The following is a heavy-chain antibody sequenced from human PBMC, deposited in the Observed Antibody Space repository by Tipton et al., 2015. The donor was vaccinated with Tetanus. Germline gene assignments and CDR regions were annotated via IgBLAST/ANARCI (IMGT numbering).Heavy chain of an antibody. CDR1: GDSISSSEYY. Sequence: TLSLTCTVSGDSISSSEYYWGWIRQPPGEGLEWTASVYYDGSAYTNPSLKSRIAISIDTSGSQFSLKVHSVTAADTAFYYCTRHVVEAVPRWFDPWGQGTLVTVST. V-gene: IGHV4-39*01. CDR3: TRHVVEAVPRWFDP. J-gene: IGHJ5*02. CDR2: VYYDGSA. D-gene: IGHD2-2*01.